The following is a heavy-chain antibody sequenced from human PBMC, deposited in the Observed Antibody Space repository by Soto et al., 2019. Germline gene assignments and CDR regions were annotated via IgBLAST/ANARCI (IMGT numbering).Heavy chain of an antibody. CDR1: AGSISTINYY. V-gene: IGHV4-31*03. Sequence: QVQLQESGPGLVRPSQTLSLTCTVSAGSISTINYYWSWIRQHPEKGLEWIGYISYSGSTVYHSSLMSRVTISLDTCKKQFSLPLTSVTAADTAVYYCARSAQWDGFDPWGQGTMVTVSS. CDR3: ARSAQWDGFDP. J-gene: IGHJ3*01. D-gene: IGHD2-8*01. CDR2: ISYSGST.